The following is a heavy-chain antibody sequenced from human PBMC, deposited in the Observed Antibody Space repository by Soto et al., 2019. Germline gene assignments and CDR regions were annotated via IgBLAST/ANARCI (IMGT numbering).Heavy chain of an antibody. CDR3: ATRIRWFGESGAAFDI. J-gene: IGHJ3*02. Sequence: PSETLSLTCTVSGGSISSYYWSWIRQPPGKGLEWIGYIYYSGSTNYNPSLKSRVTISVDTSKNQFSLKLSSVTAADTAVYYCATRIRWFGESGAAFDIWGQGTMVTVSS. CDR2: IYYSGST. D-gene: IGHD3-10*01. V-gene: IGHV4-59*01. CDR1: GGSISSYY.